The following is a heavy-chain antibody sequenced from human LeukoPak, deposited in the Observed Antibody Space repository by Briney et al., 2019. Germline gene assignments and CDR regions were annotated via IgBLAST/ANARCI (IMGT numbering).Heavy chain of an antibody. CDR2: INPNNGDT. V-gene: IGHV1-2*02. Sequence: ASVKVSCKVSGYTLTELSMHWVRQAPGQGPEWMGWINPNNGDTNYAQKFQGRVTMTRVTSITTAYMELSSLRSDDTAVYYCARTRGTHISMAYLDSWGQGTLVTVSS. CDR3: ARTRGTHISMAYLDS. D-gene: IGHD2/OR15-2a*01. CDR1: GYTLTELS. J-gene: IGHJ4*02.